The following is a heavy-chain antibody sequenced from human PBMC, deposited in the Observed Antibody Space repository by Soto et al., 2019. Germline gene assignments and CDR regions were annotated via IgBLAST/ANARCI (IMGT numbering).Heavy chain of an antibody. Sequence: QVQLVQSGAEVRKPGSSVKVSCKASGGTFSRHAISWVRQAPGQGLEWMGGIIPIFGTANHAQKFQGRVTITADKSTSTAYMELSSLRSEDTAVYYCALILTGTNDAFDIWGQGTMVTVSS. D-gene: IGHD1-1*01. V-gene: IGHV1-69*06. J-gene: IGHJ3*02. CDR2: IIPIFGTA. CDR3: ALILTGTNDAFDI. CDR1: GGTFSRHA.